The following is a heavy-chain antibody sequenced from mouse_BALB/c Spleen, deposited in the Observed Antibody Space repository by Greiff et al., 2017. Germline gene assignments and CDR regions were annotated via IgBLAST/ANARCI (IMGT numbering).Heavy chain of an antibody. Sequence: QVHVKQSGAELAKPGASVKMSCKASGYTFTSYWMHWVKQRPGQGLEWIGYINPSTGYTEYNQKFKDKATLTADKSSSTAYMQLSSLTSEDSAVYYCVRSPIYDDDGLFAYWGQGTLVTVAA. CDR3: VRSPIYDDDGLFAY. D-gene: IGHD2-4*01. V-gene: IGHV1-7*01. CDR2: INPSTGYT. J-gene: IGHJ3*01. CDR1: GYTFTSYW.